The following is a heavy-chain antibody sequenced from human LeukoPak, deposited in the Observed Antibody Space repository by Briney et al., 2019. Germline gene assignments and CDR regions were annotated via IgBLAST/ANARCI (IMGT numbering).Heavy chain of an antibody. CDR1: GDSVSTNSAG. J-gene: IGHJ4*02. V-gene: IGHV6-1*01. CDR2: TFYRSKWYN. Sequence: SQTLSLTCAISGDSVSTNSAGWNWIRQSPSRGLEWLGRTFYRSKWYNDYAVSVKSRITINPDTSKNQFSLQLNSVTPEDTAVYYCARSVPHFDYWGQGTLVTVSS. CDR3: ARSVPHFDY.